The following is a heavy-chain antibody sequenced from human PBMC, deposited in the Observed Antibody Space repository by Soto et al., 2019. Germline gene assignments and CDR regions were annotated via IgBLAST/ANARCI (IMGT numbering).Heavy chain of an antibody. CDR1: GFTFSCYA. J-gene: IGHJ4*02. D-gene: IGHD6-6*01. V-gene: IGHV3-23*01. CDR3: AKYRSSSYLDS. Sequence: LXLSCASSGFTFSCYAMSWFLQAPGKGLEWVSAISGSGGSTYYADSVKGRFTISRDNSKNTLYLQMNSLRAEDTAVYYCAKYRSSSYLDSWGQGTLVTVSS. CDR2: ISGSGGST.